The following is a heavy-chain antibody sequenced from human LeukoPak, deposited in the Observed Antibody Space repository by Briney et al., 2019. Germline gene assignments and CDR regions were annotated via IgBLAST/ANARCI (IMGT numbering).Heavy chain of an antibody. CDR3: ARGLEDIVVVPAAMYYFDY. CDR2: IYPGDSDT. V-gene: IGHV5-51*01. CDR1: GYCFTDYW. Sequence: GESLQISCKGSGYCFTDYWSGRGRRMPGKGLEWMGIIYPGDSDTTYCPSFQGQVTISADKSISTAYLKWRSLKASDTAMYYCARGLEDIVVVPAAMYYFDYWGQGTLVTVSS. D-gene: IGHD2-2*01. J-gene: IGHJ4*02.